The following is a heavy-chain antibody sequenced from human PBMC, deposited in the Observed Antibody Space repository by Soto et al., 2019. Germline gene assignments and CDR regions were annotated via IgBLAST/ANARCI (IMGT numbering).Heavy chain of an antibody. V-gene: IGHV3-30*03. CDR2: ISYDGSNK. J-gene: IGHJ4*02. Sequence: GGSLRLSWAASGFTFSSCGMHWVRQAPGKGLEWVAVISYDGSNKYYADSVKGRFTISRDNSKNTLYLQMNSLRAEDTAVYYCATQGEWLLYTSKNPVDYWGQGALVTVSS. D-gene: IGHD3-3*01. CDR1: GFTFSSCG. CDR3: ATQGEWLLYTSKNPVDY.